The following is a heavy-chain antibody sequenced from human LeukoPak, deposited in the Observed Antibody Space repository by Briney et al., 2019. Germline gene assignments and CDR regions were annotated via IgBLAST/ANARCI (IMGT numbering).Heavy chain of an antibody. J-gene: IGHJ4*02. CDR1: GGSVSSGSHY. V-gene: IGHV4-61*01. CDR3: ARTTPYYFDH. Sequence: PSETLSLTCTVSGGSVSSGSHYWSWIRQPPGKGLEWIGYIYYSGSTNYNPSLKSRVTISVDTSKNQFSLKLSSVTAADTAVYYCARTTPYYFDHWGQGALVTVSS. CDR2: IYYSGST. D-gene: IGHD4-11*01.